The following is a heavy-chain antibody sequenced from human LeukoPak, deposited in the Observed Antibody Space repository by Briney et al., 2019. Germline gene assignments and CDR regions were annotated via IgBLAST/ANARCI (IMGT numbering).Heavy chain of an antibody. V-gene: IGHV1-18*01. CDR1: GYTSPFYG. D-gene: IGHD2-15*01. CDR3: ARDASGIVVVAEEDDYYYYYMDV. Sequence: GASVMVSCKVSGYTSPFYGITWVRQAPGQGLEWMGWISTETQSPNYAQKLQGRVTMTTDTSTSTAYVELRSLRSDDTAVYYCARDASGIVVVAEEDDYYYYYMDVWGKGTTVTVSS. J-gene: IGHJ6*03. CDR2: ISTETQSP.